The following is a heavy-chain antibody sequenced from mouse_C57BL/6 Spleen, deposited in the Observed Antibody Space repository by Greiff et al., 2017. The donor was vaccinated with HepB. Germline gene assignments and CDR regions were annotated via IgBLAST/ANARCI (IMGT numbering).Heavy chain of an antibody. V-gene: IGHV5-16*01. J-gene: IGHJ2*01. CDR2: INYDGSST. CDR1: GFTFSDYY. Sequence: VQLKQSEGGLVQPGSSMKLSCTASGFTFSDYYMAWVRQVPEKGLEWVANINYDGSSTYYLDSLKSRFIISRDNAKNILYLQMSSLKSEDTATYYCARDGAKGDYFDYWGQGTTLTVSS. CDR3: ARDGAKGDYFDY.